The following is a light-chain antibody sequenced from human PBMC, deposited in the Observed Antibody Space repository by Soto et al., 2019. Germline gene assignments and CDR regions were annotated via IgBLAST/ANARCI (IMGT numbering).Light chain of an antibody. J-gene: IGLJ2*01. V-gene: IGLV2-14*01. Sequence: QSVLTQPASVSGSPGHSITISCTGTSSDVGGYNYVSWYQQHPGKAPKLMIYDVSNRPSGVSNRFSGSKSGNTASLTISGLQAEDEADYYCISYTSSSTLEVVGGGTKLTVL. CDR2: DVS. CDR1: SSDVGGYNY. CDR3: ISYTSSSTLEV.